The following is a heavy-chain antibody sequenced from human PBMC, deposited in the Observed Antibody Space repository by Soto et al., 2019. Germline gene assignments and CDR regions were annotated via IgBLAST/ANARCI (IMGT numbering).Heavy chain of an antibody. CDR1: GYTLITYY. D-gene: IGHD6-19*01. Sequence: GASVKVSCKASGYTLITYYMHWVRQAPGQGLEWMGILNPSSGGTIYAQRFQGRVTITRDTSTSTVYMELSSLRSEDTAVYYCARAERLGCGWPHDAFDIWGQGTMVTVSS. CDR2: LNPSSGGT. V-gene: IGHV1-46*01. CDR3: ARAERLGCGWPHDAFDI. J-gene: IGHJ3*02.